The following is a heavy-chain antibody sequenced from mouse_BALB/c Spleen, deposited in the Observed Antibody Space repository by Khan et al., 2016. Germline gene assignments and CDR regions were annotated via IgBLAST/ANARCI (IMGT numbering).Heavy chain of an antibody. V-gene: IGHV1-54*01. CDR2: INPGSGGT. J-gene: IGHJ2*01. CDR1: GYAFTNFL. D-gene: IGHD2-1*01. Sequence: QVQLQQSGAELVRPGTSVKVSCKASGYAFTNFLIQWVKQRPGQGLEWVGVINPGSGGTNYNEKFKDKATLTADKSSSTAYMQLSSLTSDDSAVDFCASYGNFDYWGQGTTLTVSS. CDR3: ASYGNFDY.